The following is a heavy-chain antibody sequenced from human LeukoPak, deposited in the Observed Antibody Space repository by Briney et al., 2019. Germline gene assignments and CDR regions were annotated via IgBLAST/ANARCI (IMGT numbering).Heavy chain of an antibody. Sequence: GGSLRLSCAASGFTFNTYSMNWVRQAPGKGLEWVSSFSSSSSYSDSVKGRFTISRDNARNSLYLQMNSLRAEDTAVYFCASRYCSGGSCYCDRYWGQGTLVTVSS. V-gene: IGHV3-21*01. CDR1: GFTFNTYS. CDR3: ASRYCSGGSCYCDRY. J-gene: IGHJ4*02. D-gene: IGHD2-15*01. CDR2: FSSSSS.